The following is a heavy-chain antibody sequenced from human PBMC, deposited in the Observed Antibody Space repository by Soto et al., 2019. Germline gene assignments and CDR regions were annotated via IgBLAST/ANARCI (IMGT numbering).Heavy chain of an antibody. CDR2: ISGNGAYT. CDR1: GFSFSNYG. CDR3: AKDLEWLLRHFES. Sequence: EVQLLESGGALIQPGGSLRLSCVASGFSFSNYGMSWVRQAPGKGLEWVSGISGNGAYTYYADSVKGRFTISRDNSKNTVYLQMNSLRAEDTAVYYCAKDLEWLLRHFESWGQGTLVTVSS. D-gene: IGHD3-22*01. V-gene: IGHV3-23*01. J-gene: IGHJ4*02.